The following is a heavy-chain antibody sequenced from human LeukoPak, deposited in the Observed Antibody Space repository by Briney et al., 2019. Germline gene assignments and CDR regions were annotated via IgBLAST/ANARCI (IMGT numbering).Heavy chain of an antibody. CDR1: GFTFSSYA. D-gene: IGHD3-9*01. CDR2: IWYDGSNK. J-gene: IGHJ3*02. Sequence: GGSLRLSCAASGFTFSSYAMHWVRQAPGKGLEWVSVIWYDGSNKYYADSVKGRFTISRDNSKNTLYLQMNSLRAEDTAVYYCARDPYDILTGYWGIGAFDIWGQGTMVTVSS. V-gene: IGHV3-33*08. CDR3: ARDPYDILTGYWGIGAFDI.